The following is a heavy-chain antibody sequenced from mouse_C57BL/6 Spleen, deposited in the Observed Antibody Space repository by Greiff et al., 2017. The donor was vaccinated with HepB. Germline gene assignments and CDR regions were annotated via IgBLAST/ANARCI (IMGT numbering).Heavy chain of an antibody. D-gene: IGHD3-2*02. CDR1: GYTFTDYE. J-gene: IGHJ3*01. CDR2: IDPETGGT. V-gene: IGHV1-15*01. CDR3: TRQLRPTWFAY. Sequence: VQRVESGAELVRPGASVTLSCKASGYTFTDYEMHWVKQTPVHGLEWIGAIDPETGGTAYNQKFKGKAILTADKSSSTAYMELRSLTSEDSAVYYCTRQLRPTWFAYWGQGTLVTVSA.